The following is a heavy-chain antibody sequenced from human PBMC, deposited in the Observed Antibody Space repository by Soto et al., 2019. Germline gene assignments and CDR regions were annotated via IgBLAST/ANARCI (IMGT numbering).Heavy chain of an antibody. CDR3: ARDTYYYGSGSYGVFDI. CDR1: GYTFTSYA. CDR2: INAGNGNT. D-gene: IGHD3-10*01. V-gene: IGHV1-3*01. J-gene: IGHJ3*02. Sequence: GASVKVSCKASGYTFTSYAMHWVRQAPGQRLEWMGWINAGNGNTKYSQKFQGRVTMTTDTSTNTVYMELRSLRSDDTAVYYCARDTYYYGSGSYGVFDIWGQGTMVT.